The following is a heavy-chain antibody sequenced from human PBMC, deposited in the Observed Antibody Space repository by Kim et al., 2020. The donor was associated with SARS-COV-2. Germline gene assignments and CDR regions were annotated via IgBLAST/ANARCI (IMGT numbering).Heavy chain of an antibody. CDR2: INAGNGNT. Sequence: ASVKVSCKASGYTFTSYAMHWVRQAPGQRLEWMGWINAGNGNTKYSQKFQGRVTITRDTSASTAYMELSSLRSEDTAVYYCARGGWYCSSTSCYYFDYWGQGTLVTVSS. J-gene: IGHJ4*02. CDR1: GYTFTSYA. CDR3: ARGGWYCSSTSCYYFDY. V-gene: IGHV1-3*01. D-gene: IGHD2-2*01.